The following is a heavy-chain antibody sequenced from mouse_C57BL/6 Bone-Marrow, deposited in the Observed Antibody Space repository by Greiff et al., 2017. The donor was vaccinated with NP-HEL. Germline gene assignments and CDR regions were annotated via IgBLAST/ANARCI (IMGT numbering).Heavy chain of an antibody. CDR1: GFTFSSYG. CDR3: ARHIYYDYDWFAY. V-gene: IGHV5-6*02. Sequence: DVMLVESGGDLVKPGGSLKLSCAASGFTFSSYGMSWVRQTPDKRLEGVATISSGGSYTYYPDSVKGRFTISRDNAKNTLYLQMSSLKSEDTAMYYCARHIYYDYDWFAYWGQGTLVTVSA. D-gene: IGHD2-4*01. CDR2: ISSGGSYT. J-gene: IGHJ3*01.